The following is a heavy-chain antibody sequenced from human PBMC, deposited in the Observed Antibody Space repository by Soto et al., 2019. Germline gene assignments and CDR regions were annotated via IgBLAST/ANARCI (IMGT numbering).Heavy chain of an antibody. CDR1: GGTFSSYA. Sequence: SVKVSCKASGGTFSSYAISWVRQAPGQGLEWMGGIIPIFGTANYAQKFQGRVTITADESTSTAYMELSSLRSEDTAVYYCARDQTGGYDYVLGSYRYYYYYGMDVWGQGTTVTVSS. V-gene: IGHV1-69*13. CDR2: IIPIFGTA. CDR3: ARDQTGGYDYVLGSYRYYYYYGMDV. D-gene: IGHD3-16*02. J-gene: IGHJ6*02.